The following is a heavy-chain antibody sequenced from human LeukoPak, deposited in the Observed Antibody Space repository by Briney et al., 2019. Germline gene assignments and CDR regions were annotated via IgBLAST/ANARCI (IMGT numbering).Heavy chain of an antibody. CDR3: ARRAYGTGFDF. CDR2: INHSGST. CDR1: GGSFSGYY. V-gene: IGHV4-34*01. Sequence: SETLSLTCAVYGGSFSGYYWSWIRQPPGKGLEWIGEINHSGSTNYNPSLKSRVTISVDTSKNQVSLRLTSVTAADTAVYYCARRAYGTGFDFWGQGTVVTVSS. D-gene: IGHD1-1*01. J-gene: IGHJ4*02.